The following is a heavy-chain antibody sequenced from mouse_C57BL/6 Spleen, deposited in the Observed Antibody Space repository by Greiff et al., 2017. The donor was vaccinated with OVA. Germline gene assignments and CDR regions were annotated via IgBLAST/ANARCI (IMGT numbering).Heavy chain of an antibody. D-gene: IGHD2-14*01. CDR3: ASKTSEYEYYAMDY. CDR1: GYTFTSYW. V-gene: IGHV1-61*01. J-gene: IGHJ4*01. CDR2: IYPSDSET. Sequence: QVQLQQPGAELVRPGSSVKLSCKASGYTFTSYWMDWVKQRPGQGLEWIGNIYPSDSETHYNQKFKDKATLTVDKSSSTAYMQLSSLTSEDSAVYYCASKTSEYEYYAMDYWGQGTSVTVSS.